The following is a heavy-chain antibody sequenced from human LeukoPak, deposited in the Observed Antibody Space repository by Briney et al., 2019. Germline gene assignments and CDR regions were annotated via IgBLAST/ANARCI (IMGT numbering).Heavy chain of an antibody. CDR1: GGSFSGYY. V-gene: IGHV4-59*08. Sequence: SETLSLTCAVYGGSFSGYYWSWIRQPPGKGLEWIGYIYYSGSTNYNPSLKSRVTISVDTSKNQFSLKLSSVTAADTAVYYFARHYGLRYFDWLFDPPNAFDIWGQGTMVTVSS. CDR3: ARHYGLRYFDWLFDPPNAFDI. CDR2: IYYSGST. J-gene: IGHJ3*02. D-gene: IGHD3-9*01.